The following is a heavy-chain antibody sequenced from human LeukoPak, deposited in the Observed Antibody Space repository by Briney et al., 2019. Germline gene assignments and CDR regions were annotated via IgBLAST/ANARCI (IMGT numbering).Heavy chain of an antibody. CDR3: VRMRGPERRHCFDY. CDR2: INGRGDDS. CDR1: DFTFA. Sequence: GGSLRLSCVVSDFTFAVSWVRQAPGKGLEWISTINGRGDDSLHADSVKGRFTISRDTSKNTLYLHMSSLRAADTAMYFCVRMRGPERRHCFDYWSQGALLIVSS. J-gene: IGHJ4*02. D-gene: IGHD1-1*01. V-gene: IGHV3-23*01.